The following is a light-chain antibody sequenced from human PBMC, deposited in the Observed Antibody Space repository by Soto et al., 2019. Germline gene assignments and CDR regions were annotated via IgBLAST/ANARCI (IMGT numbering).Light chain of an antibody. J-gene: IGKJ1*01. CDR3: QQYYTPSWT. V-gene: IGKV1-5*01. CDR1: QNVNNW. Sequence: DIQITQSPSNLSSSACERVTITCRASQNVNNWLAWYQQKPGKAPKLLISDASSLQSGIPSRFSAYGSGTDFTLTISSLQAEDVAVYYCQQYYTPSWTFGQGTKVDIK. CDR2: DAS.